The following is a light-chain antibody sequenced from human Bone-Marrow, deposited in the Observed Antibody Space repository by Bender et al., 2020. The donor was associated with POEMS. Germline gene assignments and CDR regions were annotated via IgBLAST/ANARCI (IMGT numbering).Light chain of an antibody. J-gene: IGLJ2*01. Sequence: QSALTQPASVSGSPGPSITIFCTGTSSDVGGYNYVSWYQQNPGKAPKLMIFHVSHRPSGVSDRFSGSKSGNTASLTISGLQAEDEADYYCGAYAGRNTYVLFGGVTKLTVL. CDR1: SSDVGGYNY. V-gene: IGLV2-14*01. CDR2: HVS. CDR3: GAYAGRNTYVL.